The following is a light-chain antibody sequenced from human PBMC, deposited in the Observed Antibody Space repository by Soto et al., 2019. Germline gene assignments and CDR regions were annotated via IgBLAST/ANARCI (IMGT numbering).Light chain of an antibody. V-gene: IGLV1-40*01. CDR3: QSYDSSLSGV. Sequence: QCVLTKPPAVSEAPRRRVTISCTVTRSTIGAGYDVHWYQQHPGTAPKVLIYGNSIRPSGVPDRFSGSKSGTSASLAITGLPAENEADYYCQSYDSSLSGVFATGTKVTLL. CDR2: GNS. J-gene: IGLJ1*01. CDR1: RSTIGAGYD.